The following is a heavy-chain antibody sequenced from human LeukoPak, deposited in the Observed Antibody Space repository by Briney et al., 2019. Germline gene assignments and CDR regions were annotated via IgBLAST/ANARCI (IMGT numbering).Heavy chain of an antibody. Sequence: PAGSLRLSCAASGVTASSNYISWVRPAPGQGLEWGSVIYSRGSAYYADSVKGRFTISRDNSKNTLYLQMNSLRAEDTAVYYCARDADEYCRSTTCRGGSFHIWGQGTMVTVSS. J-gene: IGHJ3*02. CDR3: ARDADEYCRSTTCRGGSFHI. V-gene: IGHV3-53*01. CDR2: IYSRGSA. CDR1: GVTASSNY. D-gene: IGHD2-2*01.